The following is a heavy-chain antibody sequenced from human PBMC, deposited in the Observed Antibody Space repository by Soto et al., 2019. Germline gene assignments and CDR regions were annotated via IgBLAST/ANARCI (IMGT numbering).Heavy chain of an antibody. Sequence: PSETLSLTCTVSGGSISSYYWSWIRQPPGKGLEWIGYIYYSGSTNYNPSLKSRVTISVDTSKNQFSLHLNSVTPEDTAVYYCAGTTSLQWYYMDVWVKGTTVTVSS. V-gene: IGHV4-59*12. CDR2: IYYSGST. CDR3: AGTTSLQWYYMDV. CDR1: GGSISSYY. D-gene: IGHD1-7*01. J-gene: IGHJ6*03.